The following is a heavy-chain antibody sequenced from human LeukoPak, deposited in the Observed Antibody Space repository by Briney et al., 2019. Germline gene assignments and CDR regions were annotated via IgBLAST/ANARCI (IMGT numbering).Heavy chain of an antibody. CDR3: ARDIVMVTYWFDP. D-gene: IGHD5-18*01. CDR2: INPNSGGT. CDR1: GYMFTSYG. Sequence: ASVKVSCKASGYMFTSYGISWVRQAHGQGLGWMGWINPNSGGTNYAQKFQGRVTMTRDTSISTAYMELSRLRSDDTAVYYCARDIVMVTYWFDPWGQGTLVTVSS. J-gene: IGHJ5*02. V-gene: IGHV1-2*02.